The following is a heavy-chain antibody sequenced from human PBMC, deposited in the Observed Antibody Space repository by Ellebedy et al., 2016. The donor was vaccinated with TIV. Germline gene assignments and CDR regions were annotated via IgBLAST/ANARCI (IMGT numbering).Heavy chain of an antibody. Sequence: GGSLRLXCKGSGYIFTNYWIGWVRQMPGKGLELMWIIHPGDSDTKYSPSFQGQVTISADKSIATAYLHWSSLKASDTAIYFCAMPAGEAAAGDGNDACDIWGQGTKVTVSS. J-gene: IGHJ3*02. V-gene: IGHV5-51*01. CDR1: GYIFTNYW. CDR3: AMPAGEAAAGDGNDACDI. D-gene: IGHD6-13*01. CDR2: IHPGDSDT.